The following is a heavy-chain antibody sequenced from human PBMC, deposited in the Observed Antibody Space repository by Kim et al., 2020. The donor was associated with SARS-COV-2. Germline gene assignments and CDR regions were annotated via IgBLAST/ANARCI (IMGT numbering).Heavy chain of an antibody. CDR1: GGSFSGYY. J-gene: IGHJ4*02. Sequence: SETLSLTCAVYGGSFSGYYWSWIRQPPGKGLEWIGEINHSGSTNYNPSLKSRVTISVDTSKNQFSLKLSSVTAADTAVYYCARGAPGGHYYDSSGSFDYWGQGTLVTVSS. CDR2: INHSGST. CDR3: ARGAPGGHYYDSSGSFDY. V-gene: IGHV4-34*01. D-gene: IGHD3-22*01.